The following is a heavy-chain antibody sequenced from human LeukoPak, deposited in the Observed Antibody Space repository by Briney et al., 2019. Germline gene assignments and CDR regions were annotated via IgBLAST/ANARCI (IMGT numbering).Heavy chain of an antibody. CDR1: GYTFTSYG. J-gene: IGHJ4*02. CDR2: ISAYNGNT. Sequence: ASVTVSFKASGYTFTSYGISWVRQAPGQGLEWMGWISAYNGNTNYAQKLQGRVTMTTDTSTSTAYMELRSLRSDDTAVYYCARVSATVVTPPLDGGQGTLVTVSA. CDR3: ARVSATVVTPPLD. D-gene: IGHD4-23*01. V-gene: IGHV1-18*01.